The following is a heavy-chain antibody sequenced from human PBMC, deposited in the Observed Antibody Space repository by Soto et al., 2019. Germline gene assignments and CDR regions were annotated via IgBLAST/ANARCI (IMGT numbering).Heavy chain of an antibody. J-gene: IGHJ6*03. V-gene: IGHV3-11*01. CDR2: ISSSGSTI. CDR3: ARDEVVAATPLMNYYYYYYMDV. Sequence: GGSLRLSCAASGFTFSDYYMSWIRQAPGKGLEWVSYISSSGSTIYYADSVKGRFTISRDNAKNSLYLQMNSLRAEDTAVYYCARDEVVAATPLMNYYYYYYMDVWGKGTTVTVSS. CDR1: GFTFSDYY. D-gene: IGHD2-15*01.